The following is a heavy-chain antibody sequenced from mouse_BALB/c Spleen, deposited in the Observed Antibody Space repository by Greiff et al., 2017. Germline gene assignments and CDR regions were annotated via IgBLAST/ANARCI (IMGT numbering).Heavy chain of an antibody. CDR1: GYSITSDYA. CDR3: AKGLYYYGSSSWFAY. CDR2: ISYSGST. V-gene: IGHV3-2*02. D-gene: IGHD1-1*01. J-gene: IGHJ3*01. Sequence: VQLQQSGPGLVKPSQSLSLTCTVTGYSITSDYAWNWIRQFPGNKLEWMGYISYSGSTSYNPSLKSRISITRDTSKNQFFLQLNSVTTEDTATYYCAKGLYYYGSSSWFAYWGQGTLVTVSA.